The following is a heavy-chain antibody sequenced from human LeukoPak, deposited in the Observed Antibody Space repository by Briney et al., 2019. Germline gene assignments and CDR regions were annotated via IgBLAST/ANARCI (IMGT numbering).Heavy chain of an antibody. CDR2: INPNSGGT. CDR1: GYTFTGYY. Sequence: ASVKVSCKASGYTFTGYYMHWVRQAPGQGLEWMGWINPNSGGTNYAQKFQGWVTMTRDTSISTAYMELSRLRSDDTAVYYCARAGATLIVGATRWPFDYWGQGTLVTVSS. V-gene: IGHV1-2*04. CDR3: ARAGATLIVGATRWPFDY. D-gene: IGHD1-26*01. J-gene: IGHJ4*02.